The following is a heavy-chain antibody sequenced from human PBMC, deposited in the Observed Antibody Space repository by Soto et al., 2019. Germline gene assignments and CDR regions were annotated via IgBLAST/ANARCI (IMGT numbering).Heavy chain of an antibody. V-gene: IGHV3-53*01. D-gene: IGHD3-9*01. Sequence: EVQLGESGGGLIQPGGSLRLSCAASGFTVSNNYMTWVRQAPGRGLEWISIIYARGDTYYADSVKGRFTISRDNSDNTLYLQMNSLRAEDTAMYYCARERDTTGYILRYWGQGTLVTVSS. CDR2: IYARGDT. CDR3: ARERDTTGYILRY. J-gene: IGHJ4*02. CDR1: GFTVSNNY.